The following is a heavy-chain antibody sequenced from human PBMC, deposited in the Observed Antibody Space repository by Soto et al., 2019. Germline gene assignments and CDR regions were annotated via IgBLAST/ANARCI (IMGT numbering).Heavy chain of an antibody. CDR2: IWYDGSNK. D-gene: IGHD2-15*01. Sequence: QVQLVESGGSVVQPGRSMRLSCAASGFTFSSYGMHWVRQAPGKGLEWVAVIWYDGSNKYYADSVKGRFTISRDNSKNTLYLQMNSLRAEDTAVYYCARDRSDCSGGSCYHYDYWGQGTLVTVSS. V-gene: IGHV3-33*01. CDR1: GFTFSSYG. CDR3: ARDRSDCSGGSCYHYDY. J-gene: IGHJ4*02.